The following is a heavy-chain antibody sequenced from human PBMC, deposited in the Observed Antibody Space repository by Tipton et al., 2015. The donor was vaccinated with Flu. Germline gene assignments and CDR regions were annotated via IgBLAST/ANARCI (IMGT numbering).Heavy chain of an antibody. D-gene: IGHD3-16*02. Sequence: TLSLTCAVYGGSFSGYYWSWIRQPPGKGLEWIGEINHSGSTNYNPSLKSRVTISVDTSKNQFSLKLSSVTAADTAVYYCARFYDYVWGSYRSPPPYFDYWGQGPLVTVSS. CDR1: GGSFSGYY. V-gene: IGHV4-34*01. J-gene: IGHJ4*02. CDR2: INHSGST. CDR3: ARFYDYVWGSYRSPPPYFDY.